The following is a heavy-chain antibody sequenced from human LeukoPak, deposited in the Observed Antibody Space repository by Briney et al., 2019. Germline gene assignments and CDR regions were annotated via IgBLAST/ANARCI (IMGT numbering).Heavy chain of an antibody. Sequence: PSETLSLTCAVYGGSFSGYYWSWIRQPPGKGLEWIGEINHSGSTNYNPSLKSRVAISVDTSKNQFSLKLSSVTAADTAVYYCAREGLYSSSWSDAFDIWGQGTMVTVSS. CDR3: AREGLYSSSWSDAFDI. D-gene: IGHD6-13*01. J-gene: IGHJ3*02. V-gene: IGHV4-34*01. CDR1: GGSFSGYY. CDR2: INHSGST.